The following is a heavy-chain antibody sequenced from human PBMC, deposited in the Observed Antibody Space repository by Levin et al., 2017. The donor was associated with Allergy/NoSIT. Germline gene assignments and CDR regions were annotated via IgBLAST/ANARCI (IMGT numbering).Heavy chain of an antibody. D-gene: IGHD5-24*01. CDR2: INPSGGST. V-gene: IGHV1-46*01. J-gene: IGHJ4*02. Sequence: ASVKVSCKASGYTFTSYYMHWVRQAPGQGLEWMGIINPSGGSTSYAQKFQGRVTMTRDTSTSTVYMELSSLRSEDTAVYYCARDHVEMATITNSPYFDYWGQGTLVTVSS. CDR1: GYTFTSYY. CDR3: ARDHVEMATITNSPYFDY.